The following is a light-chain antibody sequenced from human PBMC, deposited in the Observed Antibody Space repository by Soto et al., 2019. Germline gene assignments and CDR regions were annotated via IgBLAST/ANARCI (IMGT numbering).Light chain of an antibody. CDR3: AKWDDSLRVYV. Sequence: QSVLPQPPSASGTPGQRVTISCSTSNSRSGSNYVYWYQQLPGTAPKLLIYRNDQRPSGVPDRFSGSKSGTSASLAISGLRSEDEADYYCAKWDDSLRVYVFGTGTQLNVL. CDR2: RND. J-gene: IGLJ1*01. CDR1: NSRSGSNY. V-gene: IGLV1-47*01.